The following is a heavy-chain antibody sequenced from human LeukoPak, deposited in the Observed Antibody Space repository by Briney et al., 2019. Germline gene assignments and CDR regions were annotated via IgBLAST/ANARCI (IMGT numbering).Heavy chain of an antibody. CDR3: VITQYITSFDY. J-gene: IGHJ4*02. D-gene: IGHD6-13*01. CDR1: GFSFTSYW. V-gene: IGHV5-51*01. CDR2: IYPVDSAT. Sequence: GESLKISCKGSGFSFTSYWIGWVRQMPGKGLEWMAIIYPVDSATRYSPSFQGQVTISVDKSISTAYLQWSGLKASDTAIYYCVITQYITSFDYWGLGTLVTVSS.